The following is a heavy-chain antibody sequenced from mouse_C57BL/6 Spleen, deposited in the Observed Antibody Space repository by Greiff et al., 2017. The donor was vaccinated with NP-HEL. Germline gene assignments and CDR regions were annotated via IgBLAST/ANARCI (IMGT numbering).Heavy chain of an antibody. CDR2: IYPGGGYT. CDR3: ARAGDGSRGYAMDY. V-gene: IGHV1-63*01. D-gene: IGHD1-1*01. Sequence: VQLQQSGAELVRPGTSVKMSCKASGYTFTNYWIGWAKQRPGHGLEWIGDIYPGGGYTNYNEKFKGKATLTADKSSSTAYMQFSSLTSEDSAIYYCARAGDGSRGYAMDYWGQGTSVTVSS. CDR1: GYTFTNYW. J-gene: IGHJ4*01.